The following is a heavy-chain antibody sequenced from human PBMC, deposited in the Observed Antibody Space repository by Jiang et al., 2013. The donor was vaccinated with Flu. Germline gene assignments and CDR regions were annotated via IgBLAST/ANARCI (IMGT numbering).Heavy chain of an antibody. D-gene: IGHD6-13*01. J-gene: IGHJ4*02. V-gene: IGHV3-30*18. Sequence: VQLLESGGGVVQPGRSLRLSCAASGFTFSSYGMHWVRQAPGKGLEWVAVISYDGSNKYYADSVKGRFTISRDNSKNTLYLQMNSLGAEDTAVYYCAKEIAAAGNDYWGQGTLVTVSS. CDR2: ISYDGSNK. CDR3: AKEIAAAGNDY. CDR1: GFTFSSYG.